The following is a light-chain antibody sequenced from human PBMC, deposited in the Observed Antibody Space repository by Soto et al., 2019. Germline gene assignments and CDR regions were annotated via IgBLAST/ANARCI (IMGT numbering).Light chain of an antibody. V-gene: IGKV3-11*01. CDR2: EAS. CDR1: QSVSSY. CDR3: QQYNNWPRT. Sequence: EIVLTQSPATLSLSPGERATLSCLASQSVSSYLAWYQQKPGQAPRLLMYEASNRATGIPARFSGGGSGTDFTLTISSLEPEDFAVYYCQQYNNWPRTFGQGTKVDI. J-gene: IGKJ1*01.